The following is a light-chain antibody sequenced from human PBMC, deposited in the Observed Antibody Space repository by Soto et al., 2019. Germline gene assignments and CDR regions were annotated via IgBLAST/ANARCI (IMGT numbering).Light chain of an antibody. Sequence: QSALTQPASVSGSPGQSITISCTGTSSDVGGYNYVSWYQQHPGKAPKLMIYEVKNRSSGVSSRFSGSKSGNTASLTISGLQAEDEADYYCSSYTTTNTYVFGTGTKVTVL. CDR3: SSYTTTNTYV. J-gene: IGLJ1*01. CDR1: SSDVGGYNY. V-gene: IGLV2-14*01. CDR2: EVK.